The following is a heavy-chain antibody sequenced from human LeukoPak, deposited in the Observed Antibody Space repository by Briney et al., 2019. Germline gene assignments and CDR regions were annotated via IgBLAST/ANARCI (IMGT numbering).Heavy chain of an antibody. Sequence: ASVKVSCKASGYTFTSYDINWVRQAAGQGLEWMGWMSPNSGNTGYAQKFQGRVTMTRNTSISTDYMRLSSLRSEDTAVYYCARGFCSSVDCHRYYYHYLDVWGKGTTVTVSS. CDR2: MSPNSGNT. CDR1: GYTFTSYD. V-gene: IGHV1-8*01. J-gene: IGHJ6*03. CDR3: ARGFCSSVDCHRYYYHYLDV. D-gene: IGHD2-2*01.